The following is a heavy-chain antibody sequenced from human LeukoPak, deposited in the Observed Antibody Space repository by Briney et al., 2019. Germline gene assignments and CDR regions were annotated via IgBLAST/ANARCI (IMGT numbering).Heavy chain of an antibody. D-gene: IGHD1-1*01. CDR3: ARARIGTSGTKSNRWFDP. Sequence: GGSLRLPCAASGFTVTTNYMTWVRQAPGKGLEWVSHIYAGGETFYADSVKGRFTVSRDKSSNTLYLQMNSQSAEDTAFYYCARARIGTSGTKSNRWFDPWGQGILVTVAS. V-gene: IGHV3-66*02. J-gene: IGHJ5*02. CDR2: IYAGGET. CDR1: GFTVTTNY.